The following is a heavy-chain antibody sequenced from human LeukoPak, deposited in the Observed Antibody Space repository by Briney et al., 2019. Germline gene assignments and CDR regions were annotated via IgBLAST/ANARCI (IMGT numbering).Heavy chain of an antibody. V-gene: IGHV4-34*01. CDR3: ARRVVPAAIGETYYYYGMDV. CDR2: ISHSGST. CDR1: GGSFSGYY. Sequence: SETLSLTCAVYGGSFSGYYWSWIRQPPGKGLEWIGEISHSGSTNYNPSLKSRVTISVDTSKNQFSLKLSSVTAADTAVYYCARRVVPAAIGETYYYYGMDVWGQGTTVTVSS. J-gene: IGHJ6*02. D-gene: IGHD2-2*02.